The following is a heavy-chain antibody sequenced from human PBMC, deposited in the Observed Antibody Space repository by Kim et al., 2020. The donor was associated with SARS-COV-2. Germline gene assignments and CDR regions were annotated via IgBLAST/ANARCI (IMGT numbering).Heavy chain of an antibody. J-gene: IGHJ3*02. V-gene: IGHV3-30*01. Sequence: GRFTSTRGNSKNTLYLQMNSLRAEDTAVYYCARDSSEGELLTAGDAFDIWGQGTMVTVSS. CDR3: ARDSSEGELLTAGDAFDI. D-gene: IGHD1-26*01.